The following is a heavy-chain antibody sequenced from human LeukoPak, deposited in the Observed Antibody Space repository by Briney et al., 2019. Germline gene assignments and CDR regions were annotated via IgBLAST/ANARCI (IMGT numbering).Heavy chain of an antibody. CDR2: ISGSGGGA. Sequence: GGSLRLSCAASGFTFSSFARSWVRQAPGEGLEWLSAISGSGGGAYYADSVKGRFTVSRDNSKNTLYVQMNTLRAEDTAVYYCALYYFGSGSSFPHYFVYWGQRTLVTVS. CDR1: GFTFSSFA. CDR3: ALYYFGSGSSFPHYFVY. V-gene: IGHV3-23*01. J-gene: IGHJ4*02. D-gene: IGHD3-10*01.